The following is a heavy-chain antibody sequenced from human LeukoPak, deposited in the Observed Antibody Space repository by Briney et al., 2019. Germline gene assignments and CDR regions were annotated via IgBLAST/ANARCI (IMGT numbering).Heavy chain of an antibody. Sequence: PGGSLRLSCAASGFTFSDYWMNWVRQAPGKGLVWVSLIKSDGISAMYADSVKGRFSISRDNAKNTLYLQMNSLRAEDTAVYFCAREVASAAFDYWGQGTPVTVSS. V-gene: IGHV3-74*03. D-gene: IGHD5-12*01. CDR1: GFTFSDYW. CDR3: AREVASAAFDY. CDR2: IKSDGISA. J-gene: IGHJ4*02.